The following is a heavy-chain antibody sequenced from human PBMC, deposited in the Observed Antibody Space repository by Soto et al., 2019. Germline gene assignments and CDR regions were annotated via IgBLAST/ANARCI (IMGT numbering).Heavy chain of an antibody. CDR2: IWYDGSNK. CDR3: ARHTLPGYYPSSGYSLLGGFFDW. V-gene: IGHV3-33*01. CDR1: GFTFSRYG. D-gene: IGHD3-22*01. Sequence: GGSLRLSCAASGFTFSRYGMHWVRQAPGEGLEWVAVIWYDGSNKYYADSVKGRFTISRDNCKNTLYLQMNSLRAEDTAVYYCARHTLPGYYPSSGYSLLGGFFDWWGQVTLVTAFS. J-gene: IGHJ4*02.